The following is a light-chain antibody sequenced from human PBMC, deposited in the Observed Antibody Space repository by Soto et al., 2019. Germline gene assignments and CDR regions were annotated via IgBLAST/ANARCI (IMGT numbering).Light chain of an antibody. V-gene: IGKV3-15*01. CDR3: QQYNNWPFMYT. Sequence: EIVMTQSPATLSVSPGERATLSCRASQSVSSNLAWYQQKPGQAPRLLMYGASTRATGIPARFSGSGSGTEFTLTISSLQAEDFAVYYCQQYNNWPFMYTFGQGNKLEMK. CDR2: GAS. CDR1: QSVSSN. J-gene: IGKJ2*01.